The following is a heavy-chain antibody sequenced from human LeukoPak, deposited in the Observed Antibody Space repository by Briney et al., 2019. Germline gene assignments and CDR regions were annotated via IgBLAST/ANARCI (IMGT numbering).Heavy chain of an antibody. D-gene: IGHD1-20*01. CDR3: ARASTHRYNWKSGQLNDAFDI. V-gene: IGHV1-18*01. CDR1: GYAFTHYV. CDR2: ISPYNGNT. J-gene: IGHJ3*02. Sequence: ASVKVSCKTSGYAFTHYVISWVRQAPGQGLEWMGRISPYNGNTKYAQKLQGRVTMTTDTSTSTAYMELRSLRSDDTAVYYCARASTHRYNWKSGQLNDAFDIWGQGTMVTVSS.